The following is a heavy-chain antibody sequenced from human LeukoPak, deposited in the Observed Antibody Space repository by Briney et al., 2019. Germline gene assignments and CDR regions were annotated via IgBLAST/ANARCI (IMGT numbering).Heavy chain of an antibody. V-gene: IGHV1-46*01. CDR2: INPSGGST. Sequence: GASVKVSCKASGYTFTCYYMHWVRQAPGQGLEWMGIINPSGGSTSYAQKFQGRVTMTRDTSTSTVYMELSSLRSEDTAVYYCARALNTYYYDSSGPRGFDYWGQGTLVTVSS. D-gene: IGHD3-22*01. J-gene: IGHJ4*02. CDR1: GYTFTCYY. CDR3: ARALNTYYYDSSGPRGFDY.